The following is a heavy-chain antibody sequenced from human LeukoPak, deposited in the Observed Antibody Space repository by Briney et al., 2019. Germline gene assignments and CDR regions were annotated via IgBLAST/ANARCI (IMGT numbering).Heavy chain of an antibody. CDR3: ARNYDILTAYYGMDV. D-gene: IGHD3-9*01. Sequence: GASVKVSCKASGYTFTTFAMNWVRQAPGQGLEWMGWINTNTGNPTYAQGFTGRFVFSLDTSVSTAYLQISSLKAEDTAVYYCARNYDILTAYYGMDVWGQGTTVTVSS. CDR2: INTNTGNP. CDR1: GYTFTTFA. J-gene: IGHJ6*02. V-gene: IGHV7-4-1*02.